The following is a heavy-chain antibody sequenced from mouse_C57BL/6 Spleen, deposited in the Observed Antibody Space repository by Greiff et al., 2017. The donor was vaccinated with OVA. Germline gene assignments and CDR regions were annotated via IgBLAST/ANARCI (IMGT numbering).Heavy chain of an antibody. J-gene: IGHJ3*01. CDR3: ARNLGGYPFAY. CDR2: IWSGGST. D-gene: IGHD2-2*01. Sequence: VQLQQSGPGLVQPSQSLSITCTASGFSLTSYGVHWVRQSPGKGLEWLGVIWSGGSTDYNAAFISRLSISKDNSKSQVFFKMNSLQADDTAIYYCARNLGGYPFAYWGQGTLVTVSA. V-gene: IGHV2-2*01. CDR1: GFSLTSYG.